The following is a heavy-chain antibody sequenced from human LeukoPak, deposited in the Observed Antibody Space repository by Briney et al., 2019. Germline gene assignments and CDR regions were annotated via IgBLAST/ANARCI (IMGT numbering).Heavy chain of an antibody. V-gene: IGHV3-23*01. CDR3: AKDIATIGFKYFDY. Sequence: GGSLRLSCAASGLTSSSQAMSWVRQAPGKGLEWVSAICHIVRSTYYADSVKGRFTISRDNAKNTLYLQMRRQSALYLALNYCAKDIATIGFKYFDYWGQGTLVTVSS. CDR1: GLTSSSQA. D-gene: IGHD5-24*01. CDR2: ICHIVRST. J-gene: IGHJ4*02.